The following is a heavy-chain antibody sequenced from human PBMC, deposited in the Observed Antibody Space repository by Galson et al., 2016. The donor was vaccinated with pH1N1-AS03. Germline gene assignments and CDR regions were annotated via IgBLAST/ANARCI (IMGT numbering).Heavy chain of an antibody. CDR1: GFTINNNY. V-gene: IGHV3-53*01. J-gene: IGHJ4*02. Sequence: SLRLSCAASGFTINNNYLSCVRQAPGKGLEWVAAIYGGGDPFYADAVKGRFTLSRDNSKNTVYLQMNSLRVDDTAVYYCAREPWGSTQGEYWGQGTLVTVSS. CDR2: IYGGGDP. D-gene: IGHD3-16*01. CDR3: AREPWGSTQGEY.